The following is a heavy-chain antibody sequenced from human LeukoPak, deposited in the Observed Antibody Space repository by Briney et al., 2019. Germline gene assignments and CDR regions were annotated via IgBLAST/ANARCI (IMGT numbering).Heavy chain of an antibody. CDR1: GFTFSSYA. V-gene: IGHV3-23*01. J-gene: IGHJ4*02. CDR3: AKVAYYYGSGSYVDY. D-gene: IGHD3-10*01. Sequence: PGGSLRLSCAASGFTFSSYAMSWVRQAPGKGLEWVSAISGSGGSTYYADSVKGRFTISRDNSKNTLYLQMNSLRAEDTAVYYCAKVAYYYGSGSYVDYWRQGTLVTVSS. CDR2: ISGSGGST.